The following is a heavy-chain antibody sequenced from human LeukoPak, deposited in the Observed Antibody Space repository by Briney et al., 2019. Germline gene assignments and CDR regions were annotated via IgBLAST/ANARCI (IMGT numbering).Heavy chain of an antibody. D-gene: IGHD4-11*01. CDR3: ARDTVTTRWFDP. CDR2: IIPIFGTA. Sequence: ASVKVSCKASGGTFSSYAISWVRQAPGQGLEWMGGIIPIFGTANYAQKFQGRVTITADESTSTAYMELSSLRSEDTAVYYCARDTVTTRWFDPWGQGTLATVSS. V-gene: IGHV1-69*13. J-gene: IGHJ5*02. CDR1: GGTFSSYA.